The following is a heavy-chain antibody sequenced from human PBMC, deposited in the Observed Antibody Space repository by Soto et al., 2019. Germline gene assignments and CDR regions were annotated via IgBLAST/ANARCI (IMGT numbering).Heavy chain of an antibody. CDR2: FNGNGGGT. Sequence: LRLSCATSGFSFSTYAMTWVRQAPGKGLEWVSTFNGNGGGTYYADSVKGRFTISRDNSKNTLYLQMDSLRAEDTATYYCAKDNSLHWFDPWGQGTLVTVSS. D-gene: IGHD2-15*01. J-gene: IGHJ5*02. CDR1: GFSFSTYA. CDR3: AKDNSLHWFDP. V-gene: IGHV3-23*01.